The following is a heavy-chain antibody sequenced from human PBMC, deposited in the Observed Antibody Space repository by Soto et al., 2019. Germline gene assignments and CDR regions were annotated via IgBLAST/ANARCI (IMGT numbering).Heavy chain of an antibody. CDR3: ARDRYGTKPYYFDY. Sequence: EVQLVESGGGLVQPGGSLRLSCAASGFTFSSYEMNWVRQAPGKGLEWVSYISDSGSTIYYADSVKGRFTISRDDAKNSLYLQMNSLRAEDTAVYYCARDRYGTKPYYFDYWGQGTLVTVSS. J-gene: IGHJ4*02. D-gene: IGHD4-17*01. CDR1: GFTFSSYE. CDR2: ISDSGSTI. V-gene: IGHV3-48*03.